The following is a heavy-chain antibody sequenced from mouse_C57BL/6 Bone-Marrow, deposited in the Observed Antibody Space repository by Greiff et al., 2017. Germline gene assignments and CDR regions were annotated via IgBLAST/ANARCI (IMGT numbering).Heavy chain of an antibody. V-gene: IGHV1-64*01. CDR2: IHPNSGST. J-gene: IGHJ2*01. Sequence: QVQLQQPGAELVKPGASVKLSCKASGYTFTSYWMHWVKQRPGQGLEWIGMIHPNSGSTNYNEKLKSKATLTVDKSSSTAYMQLSSLTSEDSAVYYCARRLPYYFDYWGQGTTLTVSS. CDR3: ARRLPYYFDY. CDR1: GYTFTSYW.